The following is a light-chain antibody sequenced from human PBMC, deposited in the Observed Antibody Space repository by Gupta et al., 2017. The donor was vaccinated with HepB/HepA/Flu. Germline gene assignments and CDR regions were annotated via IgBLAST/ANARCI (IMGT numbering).Light chain of an antibody. CDR3: QVWDNSGFHSMV. J-gene: IGLJ2*01. V-gene: IGLV3-21*03. CDR2: DDR. CDR1: NIGSKT. Sequence: SYVLTQPPSVSVAPGSTVSIFCGGDNIGSKTVHWYQQRPGQAPLLVVYDDRDRPSGIPDRFSGSNSGSTATLTISRVEVGDEADYYCQVWDNSGFHSMVFGGGTQLTVL.